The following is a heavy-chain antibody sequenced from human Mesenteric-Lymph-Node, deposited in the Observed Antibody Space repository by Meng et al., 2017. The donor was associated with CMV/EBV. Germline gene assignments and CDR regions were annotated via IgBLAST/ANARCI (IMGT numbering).Heavy chain of an antibody. CDR2: INPSGST. V-gene: IGHV4-34*01. D-gene: IGHD3-10*01. CDR3: ARGRQYYGSGSYPPWAFYFDY. Sequence: NYWSWIRQPPGKGLEWIGEINPSGSTNYNPSLKSRVTISVDTSKNQFSLKLTSVTAADTTVYYCARGRQYYGSGSYPPWAFYFDYWGQGTLVTVSS. CDR1: NY. J-gene: IGHJ4*02.